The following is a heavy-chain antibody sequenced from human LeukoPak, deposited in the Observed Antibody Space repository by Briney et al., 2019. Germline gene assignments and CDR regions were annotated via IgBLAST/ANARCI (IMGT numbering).Heavy chain of an antibody. Sequence: GGSLRLSCAASGFTFSSYSMNWVRQAPGKGLEWVSSISSSSSYIYYADSVKGRFTISRDNAKNSLYLQVNSLRAEDTAVYYFARDRSSRSWLKTENYFDYWGQGTLVTVSS. J-gene: IGHJ4*02. CDR2: ISSSSSYI. D-gene: IGHD6-13*01. CDR3: ARDRSSRSWLKTENYFDY. V-gene: IGHV3-21*04. CDR1: GFTFSSYS.